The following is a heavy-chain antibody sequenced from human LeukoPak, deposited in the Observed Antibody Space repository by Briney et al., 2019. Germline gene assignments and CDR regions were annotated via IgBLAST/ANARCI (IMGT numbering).Heavy chain of an antibody. J-gene: IGHJ4*02. V-gene: IGHV3-30-3*01. CDR2: ISYDGSNK. Sequence: GGSLRLSCAASGFTFSIYAMHWVRQAPGKGLEWVAVISYDGSNKYYADSVKGRFTISRDNSKNTLYLQMNSLRAEDTAVYYCAREGATAYYFDYWGQGTLVTVSS. D-gene: IGHD1-26*01. CDR3: AREGATAYYFDY. CDR1: GFTFSIYA.